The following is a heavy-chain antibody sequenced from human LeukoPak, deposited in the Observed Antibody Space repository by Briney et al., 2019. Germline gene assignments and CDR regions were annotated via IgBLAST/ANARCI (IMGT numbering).Heavy chain of an antibody. CDR1: GFTFSSYS. Sequence: GGSLRPSCAASGFTFSSYSMNWVRQAPGKGLEWVSSISSSSSYIYYADSVKGRFTISRDNAKNTLYLQMNSLRAEDTAVYYCAKEEGTVSPFDYWGQGTLVTVSS. CDR2: ISSSSSYI. D-gene: IGHD4-17*01. V-gene: IGHV3-21*01. J-gene: IGHJ4*02. CDR3: AKEEGTVSPFDY.